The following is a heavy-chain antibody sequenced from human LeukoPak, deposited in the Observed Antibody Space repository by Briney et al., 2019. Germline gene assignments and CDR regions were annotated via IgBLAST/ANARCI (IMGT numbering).Heavy chain of an antibody. CDR3: AKPFRRGYSYGLGFDY. Sequence: GGSLRLSCAASGFTFSSYAMSWVRQAPGKGLEWVSAISGSGGSTYYADSVKGRFTISRDNSKNTLYLQMNSLRAEDTAVYYCAKPFRRGYSYGLGFDYWGQEALVTVSS. V-gene: IGHV3-23*01. J-gene: IGHJ4*02. CDR1: GFTFSSYA. CDR2: ISGSGGST. D-gene: IGHD5-18*01.